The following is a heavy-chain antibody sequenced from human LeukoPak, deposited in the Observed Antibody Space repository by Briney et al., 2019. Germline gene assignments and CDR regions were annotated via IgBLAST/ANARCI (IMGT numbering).Heavy chain of an antibody. V-gene: IGHV3-74*01. CDR2: INSDGSST. J-gene: IGHJ4*02. CDR1: GFTFSSYW. Sequence: PGGSLRLSCAASGFTFSSYWMHWVRQAPGKGLGWVSRINSDGSSTSYADSVKGRFTISRDNAKNTLYLQMNSLRAEDTAVYYCAREAAAAGTLFDYWGQGTLVTVSS. CDR3: AREAAAAGTLFDY. D-gene: IGHD6-13*01.